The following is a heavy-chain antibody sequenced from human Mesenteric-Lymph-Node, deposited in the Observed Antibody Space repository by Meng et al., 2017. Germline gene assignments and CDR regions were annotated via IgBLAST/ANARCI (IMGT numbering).Heavy chain of an antibody. J-gene: IGHJ6*02. CDR3: ARDHRSGYHNYYYDYGLDV. CDR1: GFTFSSYA. V-gene: IGHV3-23*01. CDR2: ISGSGGST. Sequence: GESLKISCAASGFTFSSYAMSWVRQAPGKGLEWVSAISGSGGSTYYADSVKGRFTISRDNPKNTLYLQMNSLRPEDTALYYCARDHRSGYHNYYYDYGLDVWGQGTTVTVSS. D-gene: IGHD3-3*01.